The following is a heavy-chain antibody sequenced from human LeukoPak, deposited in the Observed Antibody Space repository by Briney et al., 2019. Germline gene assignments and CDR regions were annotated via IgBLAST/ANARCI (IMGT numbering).Heavy chain of an antibody. CDR2: IRYDGSNK. Sequence: PGGSLRLSCAASGFTFSSYAMHWVRQAPGKGLEWVAFIRYDGSNKYYADSVKGRFTISRDNAKKSLYLQMHSLRAEDTAIYYCARDSDVHCSGGSCTNFDYWGQGTLVTVSS. D-gene: IGHD2-15*01. CDR3: ARDSDVHCSGGSCTNFDY. CDR1: GFTFSSYA. V-gene: IGHV3-30*02. J-gene: IGHJ4*02.